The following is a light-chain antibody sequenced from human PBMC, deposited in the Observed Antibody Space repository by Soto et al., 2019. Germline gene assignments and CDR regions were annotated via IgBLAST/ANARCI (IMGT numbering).Light chain of an antibody. J-gene: IGKJ5*01. CDR1: QSVSDTH. CDR2: DAS. Sequence: EIVVTQSPGALSLSSGESATLSCRASQSVSDTHVAWYQQRPGQAPRLLIYDASRRDIGVPDRFSGTGSETDFTLTISGLQSDDSAVYFCQQYNNWPFSFGQGTRLEIK. CDR3: QQYNNWPFS. V-gene: IGKV3D-15*01.